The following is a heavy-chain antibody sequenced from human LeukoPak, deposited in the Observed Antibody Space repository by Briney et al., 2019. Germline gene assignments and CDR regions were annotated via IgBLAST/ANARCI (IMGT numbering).Heavy chain of an antibody. V-gene: IGHV4-34*01. CDR2: INHSGST. CDR1: GGSFSGYY. D-gene: IGHD3-3*01. CDR3: ARSGGICGVDEPQRFFDY. Sequence: SETLSLTCAVYGGSFSGYYWSWIRQPPGKGLEWIGEINHSGSTNYNPSLKSRVTISVDTSKNQFSLKLSSVTAADTAVYYCARSGGICGVDEPQRFFDYWGQGTLVTVSS. J-gene: IGHJ4*02.